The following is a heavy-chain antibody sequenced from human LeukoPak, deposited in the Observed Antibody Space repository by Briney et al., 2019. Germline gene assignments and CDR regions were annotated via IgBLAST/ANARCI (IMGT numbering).Heavy chain of an antibody. Sequence: GGSLRLSCAASGFTFDDYGMSWVRQAPGKGLEWVSGINWNGGSTGYADSVKGRFTISRDNAKNSLHLQMNSLRAEDTALYYCARRDTKWELPYYFDYWGQGTLVTVSS. CDR1: GFTFDDYG. J-gene: IGHJ4*02. V-gene: IGHV3-20*04. CDR3: ARRDTKWELPYYFDY. D-gene: IGHD1-26*01. CDR2: INWNGGST.